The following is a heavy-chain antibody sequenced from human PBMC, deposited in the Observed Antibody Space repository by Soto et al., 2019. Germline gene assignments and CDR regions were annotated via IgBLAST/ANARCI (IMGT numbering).Heavy chain of an antibody. J-gene: IGHJ3*02. CDR3: ARLKYCTNGVCYAFDI. CDR1: GGSISSSNW. D-gene: IGHD2-8*01. CDR2: IYHSGST. Sequence: SETLSLTCAVSGGSISSSNWWSWVRQPPGKGLEWIGEIYHSGSTNYNPSLKSRVTISVDKSKNHFSLKLSSVTAADTAVYYCARLKYCTNGVCYAFDIWGQGTMVTVSS. V-gene: IGHV4-4*02.